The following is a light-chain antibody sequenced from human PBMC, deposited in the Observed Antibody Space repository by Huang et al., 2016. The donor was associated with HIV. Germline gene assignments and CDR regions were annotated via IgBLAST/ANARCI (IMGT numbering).Light chain of an antibody. J-gene: IGKJ1*01. Sequence: EIVMTQSPATLSVSPGERVTLSCRASQTISNKLAWYQQKHGQAPRLLISGASTRATGIPARFSASGSGTEFTLTISSVQSEDFAVYYCQQYNNWPPRTFGQGTKVEIK. V-gene: IGKV3-15*01. CDR1: QTISNK. CDR2: GAS. CDR3: QQYNNWPPRT.